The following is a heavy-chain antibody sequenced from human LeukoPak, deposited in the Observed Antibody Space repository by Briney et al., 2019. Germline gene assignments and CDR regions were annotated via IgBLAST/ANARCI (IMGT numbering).Heavy chain of an antibody. CDR2: ISGSGGST. CDR3: AKGGGYSGYEIFDY. Sequence: PGGSLRLSCAASGFTFSSYAMSWVRQAPGKGLEWVSAISGSGGSTYYAESVKGRFTISRDNSKNTLYLQMNSLRAEDTAVYYCAKGGGYSGYEIFDYWGQGTLVTVSS. CDR1: GFTFSSYA. D-gene: IGHD5-12*01. J-gene: IGHJ4*02. V-gene: IGHV3-23*01.